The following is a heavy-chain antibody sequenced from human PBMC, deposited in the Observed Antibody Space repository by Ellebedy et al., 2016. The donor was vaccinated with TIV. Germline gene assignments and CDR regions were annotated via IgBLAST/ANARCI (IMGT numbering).Heavy chain of an antibody. CDR1: GFTFSSYS. D-gene: IGHD3-10*01. Sequence: GESLKISCAASGFTFSSYSMNWVRQAPGKGLEWVSYISSSGTNIYYADSVKGRFTISRDNAKQSLYLQMNSLRAEDTAVYYCATGGSGPFNKWGRGTLVTVSS. CDR2: ISSSGTNI. V-gene: IGHV3-48*04. J-gene: IGHJ4*02. CDR3: ATGGSGPFNK.